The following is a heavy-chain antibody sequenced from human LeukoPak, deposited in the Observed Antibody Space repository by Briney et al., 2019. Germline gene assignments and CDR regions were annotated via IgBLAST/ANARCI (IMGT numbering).Heavy chain of an antibody. CDR1: GFTVSSNY. Sequence: GRSLRLSCAASGFTVSSNYMSWVRQAPGKGLEWVSVFYIGGSRYYADSGKGRFTIARDNSKNTLYLQMNSLRADDSAIYYCASGTYYHQYDYWGQGTLVTVAS. D-gene: IGHD1-26*01. V-gene: IGHV3-66*01. CDR3: ASGTYYHQYDY. CDR2: FYIGGSR. J-gene: IGHJ4*02.